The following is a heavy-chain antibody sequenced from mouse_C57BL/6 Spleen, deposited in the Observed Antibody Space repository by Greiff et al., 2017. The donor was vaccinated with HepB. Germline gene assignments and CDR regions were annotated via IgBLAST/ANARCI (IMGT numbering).Heavy chain of an antibody. D-gene: IGHD4-1*01. V-gene: IGHV1-53*01. CDR1: GYTFTSYW. Sequence: QVQLKQPGTELVKPGASVKLSCKASGYTFTSYWMHWVKQRPGQGLEWIGNINPSNGGTNYNEKFKSKATLTVDKSSSTAYMQLSSLTSEDSAVYYCARGPTGTGGFDYWGQGTTLTVSS. CDR2: INPSNGGT. CDR3: ARGPTGTGGFDY. J-gene: IGHJ2*01.